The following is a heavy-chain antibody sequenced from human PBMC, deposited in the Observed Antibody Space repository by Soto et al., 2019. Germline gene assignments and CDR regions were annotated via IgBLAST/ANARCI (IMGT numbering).Heavy chain of an antibody. CDR1: GFTFSSYA. J-gene: IGHJ4*02. CDR3: AAYYDFWSGYYTGFDY. CDR2: ISGSGGST. D-gene: IGHD3-3*01. V-gene: IGHV3-23*01. Sequence: TGGSLRLSCAASGFTFSSYAMSWVRQAPGKGLEWVSAISGSGGSTYYADSVKGRFTISRDNSKNTLYLQMNSLRAEDTAVYYCAAYYDFWSGYYTGFDYWGQGTLVTVSS.